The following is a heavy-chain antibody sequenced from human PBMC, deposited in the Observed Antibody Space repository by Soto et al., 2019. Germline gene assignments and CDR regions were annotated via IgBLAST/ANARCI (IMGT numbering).Heavy chain of an antibody. D-gene: IGHD3-3*01. J-gene: IGHJ6*02. CDR3: AREAVTTIFNYYYYYGMDV. Sequence: SETLSLTCTVSGGSISSGGYYWSWIRQHPGKGLEWIGYIYYSGSTYYNPSLKSRVTISVDTSKNQFSLKLSSVTAADTAVYYCAREAVTTIFNYYYYYGMDVWGQGTTVTVSS. CDR2: IYYSGST. CDR1: GGSISSGGYY. V-gene: IGHV4-31*03.